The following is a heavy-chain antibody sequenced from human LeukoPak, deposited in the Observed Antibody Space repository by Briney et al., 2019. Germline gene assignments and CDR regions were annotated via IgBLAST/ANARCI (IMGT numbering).Heavy chain of an antibody. CDR3: ARGVDTAMDTYYYYYMDV. Sequence: NPGGSLRLSCAASGFTFSSYSMNWVRQAPGKGLEWVSSISSSSYIYYADSVKGRFTISRDNAKNSLYLQMNSLRAEDTAVYYCARGVDTAMDTYYYYYMDVWGKGTTVTVSS. D-gene: IGHD5-18*01. CDR2: ISSSSYI. CDR1: GFTFSSYS. V-gene: IGHV3-21*01. J-gene: IGHJ6*03.